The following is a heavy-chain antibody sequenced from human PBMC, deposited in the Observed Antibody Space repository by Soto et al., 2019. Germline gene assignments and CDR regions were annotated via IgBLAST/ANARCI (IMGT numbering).Heavy chain of an antibody. CDR2: IYYSGST. CDR3: ARWGEIVATIGYFDY. V-gene: IGHV4-31*03. J-gene: IGHJ4*02. D-gene: IGHD5-12*01. Sequence: QVQLQESGPGLVKPSQTLSLTCTVSGGSISSGGYYWSWIRQHPGKGLEWIGYIYYSGSTYYNPSLKSRVTMSVDPSKSQFSLKLSSVTAADTAVYYCARWGEIVATIGYFDYWGQGNVVTVSS. CDR1: GGSISSGGYY.